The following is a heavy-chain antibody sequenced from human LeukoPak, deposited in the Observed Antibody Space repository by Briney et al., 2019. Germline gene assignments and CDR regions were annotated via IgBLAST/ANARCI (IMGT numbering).Heavy chain of an antibody. CDR1: GYTFTSYY. D-gene: IGHD2-21*02. CDR3: ARGLLLRYGWFDP. CDR2: INPSGGST. Sequence: GASVKVSCKASGYTFTSYYMHWVRQAPGQGLEWMGIINPSGGSTSYAQKFQGKVTMTRDMSTSTVYMELSSLRSEDTAVYYCARGLLLRYGWFDPWGQGTLVTVSS. V-gene: IGHV1-46*03. J-gene: IGHJ5*02.